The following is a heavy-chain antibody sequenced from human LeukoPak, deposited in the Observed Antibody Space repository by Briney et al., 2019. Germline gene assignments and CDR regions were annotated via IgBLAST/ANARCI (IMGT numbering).Heavy chain of an antibody. CDR2: INPNSGGT. CDR3: ARAPYYYDRSGYPPGFDY. V-gene: IGHV1-2*02. J-gene: IGHJ4*02. D-gene: IGHD3-22*01. CDR1: GYTFTCYY. Sequence: ASVKVSCKASGYTFTCYYMHWVRQAPGQGLEWMGWINPNSGGTNYAQKFQGRVTMTRDTSISTAYMELSRLRSDDTAVYYCARAPYYYDRSGYPPGFDYWGQGTLVTVSS.